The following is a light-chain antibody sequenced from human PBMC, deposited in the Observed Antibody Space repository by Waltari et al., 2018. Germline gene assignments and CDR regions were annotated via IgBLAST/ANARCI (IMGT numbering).Light chain of an antibody. CDR3: NSRDTNGDHVL. J-gene: IGLJ2*01. Sequence: SSELTQDPAVSVALGQTVRITCQGDSLRSYYASWYQQKPGQAPVLVLYGKNNRPPGIPDRFSGSSSGNTASLTISGTQAEDEADYYCNSRDTNGDHVLFGGGTKLTVL. V-gene: IGLV3-19*01. CDR1: SLRSYY. CDR2: GKN.